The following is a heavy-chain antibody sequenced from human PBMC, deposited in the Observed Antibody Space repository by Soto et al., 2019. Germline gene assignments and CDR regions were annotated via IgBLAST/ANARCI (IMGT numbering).Heavy chain of an antibody. D-gene: IGHD1-1*01. CDR2: ISYDGSNK. CDR3: AREQLATSGYCYGLDV. J-gene: IGHJ6*02. Sequence: QVQLGESGGGVVQPGRSLRVSCAASGFTFSTYAMHWVRQAPGKGLECVAIISYDGSNKYNADSVKGRFTISRDNSENTLYLQMNSLRAEDTAGYYCAREQLATSGYCYGLDVWGQGTTVTVSS. V-gene: IGHV3-30-3*01. CDR1: GFTFSTYA.